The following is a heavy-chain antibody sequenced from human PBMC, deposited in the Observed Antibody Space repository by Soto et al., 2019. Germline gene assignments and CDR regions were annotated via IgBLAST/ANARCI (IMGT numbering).Heavy chain of an antibody. CDR1: GFTFSSYG. CDR3: AKDLVGDSDY. CDR2: ISYDGSNK. D-gene: IGHD1-26*01. J-gene: IGHJ4*02. Sequence: QVQLVESGGGVVQPGRSLRLSCAASGFTFSSYGMHWVRQAPGKGLEWVAVISYDGSNKYYADSVKGRFTISRDNSKNTLYLQMNSLRAEDTAVYYCAKDLVGDSDYWGQETLVTVSS. V-gene: IGHV3-30*18.